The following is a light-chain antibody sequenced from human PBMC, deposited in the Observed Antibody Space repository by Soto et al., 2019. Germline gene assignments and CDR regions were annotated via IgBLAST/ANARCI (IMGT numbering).Light chain of an antibody. CDR3: SSYTTSTTVI. CDR1: SSDIGDHNS. CDR2: AVS. Sequence: QSALTQPASVSGSPGQSITISCTGTSSDIGDHNSVSWYLQQPGKAPKLMSYAVSNRPSGVSNRFSGSKSGNTASLTISGLQAEDEDDYYCSSYTTSTTVIFGGGTKLTVL. V-gene: IGLV2-14*03. J-gene: IGLJ2*01.